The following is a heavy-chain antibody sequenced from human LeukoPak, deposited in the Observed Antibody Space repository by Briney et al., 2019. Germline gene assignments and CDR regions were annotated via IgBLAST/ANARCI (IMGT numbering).Heavy chain of an antibody. V-gene: IGHV4-59*01. D-gene: IGHD5-24*01. J-gene: IGHJ5*02. CDR1: GGSIGSYY. CDR3: ARDDGPFDP. CDR2: IYYSGST. Sequence: ASETLSLTCTVSGGSIGSYYWSWIRQPPGKGLEWIGYIYYSGSTNYNPSLKSRVTISVHTSKNPFSLNLSSVTAADTAVYYCARDDGPFDPWGQGTLVTVSS.